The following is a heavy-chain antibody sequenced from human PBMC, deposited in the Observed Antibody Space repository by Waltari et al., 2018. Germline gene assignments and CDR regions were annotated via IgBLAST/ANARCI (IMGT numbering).Heavy chain of an antibody. CDR2: IIPVFGIT. J-gene: IGHJ2*01. Sequence: QVQLVQSGAEVKKPGSSVKVSCKASGGTFSTCAISWVRQAPGEGLEWMGGIIPVFGITNYAQKFQDRVTLSADKSTNTAYMEMSSLTSEDTAVYYCARVPDRIVAGAHWYFDLWGRGTLVTVSS. CDR3: ARVPDRIVAGAHWYFDL. V-gene: IGHV1-69*10. D-gene: IGHD2-15*01. CDR1: GGTFSTCA.